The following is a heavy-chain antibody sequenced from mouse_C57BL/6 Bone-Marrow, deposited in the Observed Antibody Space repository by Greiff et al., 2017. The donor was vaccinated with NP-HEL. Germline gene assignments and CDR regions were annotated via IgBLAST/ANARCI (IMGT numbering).Heavy chain of an antibody. CDR1: GYTFTDYN. Sequence: EVQLQQSGPELVKPGASVKIPCKASGYTFTDYNMDWVKQSHGKSLEWIGDINPNNGGTIYNQKFKGKATLTVDKSSSTAYMELRSLTSEDTAVYYWASGLYYGHYLYWYFDVWGTGTTVTVSS. V-gene: IGHV1-18*01. D-gene: IGHD2-1*01. J-gene: IGHJ1*03. CDR2: INPNNGGT. CDR3: ASGLYYGHYLYWYFDV.